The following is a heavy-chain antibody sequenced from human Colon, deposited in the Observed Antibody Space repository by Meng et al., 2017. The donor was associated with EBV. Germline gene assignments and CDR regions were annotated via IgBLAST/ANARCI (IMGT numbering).Heavy chain of an antibody. Sequence: QTWGEVLLKPSEKPSLTSLVDGGSFSGYYWTWIRQPPGKGLEWIGEINHSGSTNYNPSLKSRVTISVDTSKNQFSLKLSSVTAADTAVYYCARGLAWFRELLSINWFDPWGQGTLVTVSS. CDR3: ARGLAWFRELLSINWFDP. CDR2: INHSGST. V-gene: IGHV4-34*02. J-gene: IGHJ5*02. CDR1: GGSFSGYY. D-gene: IGHD3-10*01.